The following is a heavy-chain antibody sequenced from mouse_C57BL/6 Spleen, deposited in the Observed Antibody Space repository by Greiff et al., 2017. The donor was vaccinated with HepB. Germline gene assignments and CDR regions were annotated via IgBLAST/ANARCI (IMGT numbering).Heavy chain of an antibody. V-gene: IGHV1-82*01. CDR2: IYPGDGDT. J-gene: IGHJ2*01. Sequence: QVQLKESGPELVKPGASVKISCKASGYAFSSSWMNWVKQRPGKGLEWIGRIYPGDGDTNYNGKFKGKATLTADKSSSTAYMQLSSLTSEDSAVYFCANPITLGSWGQGTTLTVSS. CDR1: GYAFSSSW. D-gene: IGHD1-1*02. CDR3: ANPITLGS.